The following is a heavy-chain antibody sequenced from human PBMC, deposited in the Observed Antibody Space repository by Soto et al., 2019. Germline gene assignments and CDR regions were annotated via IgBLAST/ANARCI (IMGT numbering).Heavy chain of an antibody. CDR1: GGSFNRHT. D-gene: IGHD3-22*01. J-gene: IGHJ4*02. V-gene: IGHV1-69*01. Sequence: QVQLLQSGAEVRKPGSSVRVSCKASGGSFNRHTISWVRQAPGQGLEWMGGIIPIFGTANHAQKFQGRVTIIADESTSTVYMELSSLRSDDTAIYYCARGWGYDSNDYYYAYWGQGTLVIVSS. CDR3: ARGWGYDSNDYYYAY. CDR2: IIPIFGTA.